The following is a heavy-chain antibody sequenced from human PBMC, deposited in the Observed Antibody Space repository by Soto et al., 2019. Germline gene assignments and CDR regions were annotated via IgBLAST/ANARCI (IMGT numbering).Heavy chain of an antibody. CDR2: IYYSGST. CDR3: ARAKYGSGSYPYYYYYGMDV. Sequence: SETLSLTCTVSGGSISSYYWSWIRQPPGKGLDWIGYIYYSGSTNYNPSLKSRVTISVDTSKNQFSLKLSSVTDADTAVYYCARAKYGSGSYPYYYYYGMDVWGQGTTVTVSS. D-gene: IGHD3-10*01. J-gene: IGHJ6*02. V-gene: IGHV4-59*01. CDR1: GGSISSYY.